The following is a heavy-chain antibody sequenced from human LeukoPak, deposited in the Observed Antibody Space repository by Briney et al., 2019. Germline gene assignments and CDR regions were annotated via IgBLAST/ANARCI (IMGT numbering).Heavy chain of an antibody. D-gene: IGHD3-22*01. V-gene: IGHV3-23*01. CDR3: GCRSGGYYDY. J-gene: IGHJ4*02. CDR1: GFTFDDYA. Sequence: PGGSLRLSCAASGFTFDDYAMHWVRQAPGKGLEWLSTISDTGDSSHYAGSVQGRFAISRDNSKNTLFLQMNSLRAEDTAVYYCGCRSGGYYDYWGQGTLVTVSS. CDR2: ISDTGDSS.